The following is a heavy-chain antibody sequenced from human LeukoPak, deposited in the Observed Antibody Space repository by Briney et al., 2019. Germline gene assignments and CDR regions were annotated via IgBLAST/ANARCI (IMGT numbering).Heavy chain of an antibody. J-gene: IGHJ4*02. Sequence: PGGSLRLSCAASGLTFSSHWMHWVRQAPGKGLVWVSRITNDGSSTTYADSVKGRFTISRDNAKNMLYLQVNSLRAEDTAVYYCARAYDSSGYGYYFDYWGQGTLVTVSS. CDR2: ITNDGSST. V-gene: IGHV3-74*01. D-gene: IGHD3-22*01. CDR1: GLTFSSHW. CDR3: ARAYDSSGYGYYFDY.